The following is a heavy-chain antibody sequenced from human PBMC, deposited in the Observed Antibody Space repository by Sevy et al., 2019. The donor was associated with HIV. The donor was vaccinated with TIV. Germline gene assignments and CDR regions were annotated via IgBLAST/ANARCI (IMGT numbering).Heavy chain of an antibody. V-gene: IGHV4-59*01. J-gene: IGHJ5*02. CDR1: GGSISSYY. CDR2: IYYSGST. D-gene: IGHD3-9*01. CDR3: ARAPDTGWFDP. Sequence: SETLSLTCTVSGGSISSYYGSWIRQPPGKGLEWIGYIYYSGSTNYNPSLKSRVTISVDTSKNQFSLKLSSVTAADTAVYYCARAPDTGWFDPWGQGTLVTVSS.